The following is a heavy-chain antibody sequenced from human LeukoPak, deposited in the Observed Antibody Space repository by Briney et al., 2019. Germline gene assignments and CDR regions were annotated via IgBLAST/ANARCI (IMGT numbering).Heavy chain of an antibody. CDR3: ARDSRYYDSSGYSTDY. V-gene: IGHV4-39*07. Sequence: SETLSLTCTVSGGSISSSSYYWGWIRQPPGKGLEWIGSIYYSGSTYYNPSLKSRVTISVDTSKNQFSLKLSSVTAADTAVYYCARDSRYYDSSGYSTDYWGQGTLVTVSS. CDR2: IYYSGST. D-gene: IGHD3-22*01. J-gene: IGHJ4*02. CDR1: GGSISSSSYY.